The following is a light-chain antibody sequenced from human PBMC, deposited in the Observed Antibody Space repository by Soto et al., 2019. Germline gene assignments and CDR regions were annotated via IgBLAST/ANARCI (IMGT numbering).Light chain of an antibody. V-gene: IGKV3-20*01. CDR3: QHYGSTPWT. Sequence: EIVLTQSPGTLSLSPGERGTLSCRASQSVCSRCLAWYQPKPGQAPRLLIFGASSRATGIPDTFSGSGSGTDFTLTISRLEPEDSAVYYCQHYGSTPWTFGQGTKVEI. CDR1: QSVCSRC. CDR2: GAS. J-gene: IGKJ1*01.